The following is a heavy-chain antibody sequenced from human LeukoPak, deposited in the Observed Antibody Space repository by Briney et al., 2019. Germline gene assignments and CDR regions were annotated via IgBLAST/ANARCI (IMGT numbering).Heavy chain of an antibody. CDR3: ARGGNGFDY. V-gene: IGHV3-7*04. J-gene: IGHJ4*02. CDR2: IKQDGSEK. Sequence: GGSLRLSCAASGFTFTNYAMTWVRQAPGKGLEWVANIKQDGSEKYYVDSVKGRFTISRDNAKNSLYLQMNSLRAEDTAVYYCARGGNGFDYWGQGTLVTVSS. CDR1: GFTFTNYA.